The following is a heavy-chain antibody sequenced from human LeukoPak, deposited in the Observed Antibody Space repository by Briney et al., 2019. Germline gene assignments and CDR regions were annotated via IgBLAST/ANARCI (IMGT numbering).Heavy chain of an antibody. Sequence: PGGSLRLSCAASGLTFSSYAMSWVRQAPGKGLEWVSAISGRGGSTYYADSVKGRFTISRDNSKNTLYLQMNSLRAEDTAVYYCAKVRYYGSGSIYGMDVWGQGTTVTVSS. D-gene: IGHD3-10*01. J-gene: IGHJ6*02. CDR2: ISGRGGST. CDR1: GLTFSSYA. V-gene: IGHV3-23*01. CDR3: AKVRYYGSGSIYGMDV.